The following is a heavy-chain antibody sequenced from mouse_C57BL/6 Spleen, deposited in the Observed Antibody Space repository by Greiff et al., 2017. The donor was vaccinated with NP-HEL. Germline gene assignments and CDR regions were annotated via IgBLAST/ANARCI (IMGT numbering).Heavy chain of an antibody. V-gene: IGHV1-42*01. J-gene: IGHJ4*01. CDR1: VYSFTGYY. CDR2: INPSTGGT. Sequence: VQLKESGPELVKPGASVKISCKASVYSFTGYYMNWVKQSPEKSLEWIGEINPSTGGTTYNQKFKAKATLTVDKSSSTAYMQLKSLTSEDSAVYYCARPYGNYGTMDYWGQGTSVTVSS. CDR3: ARPYGNYGTMDY. D-gene: IGHD2-1*01.